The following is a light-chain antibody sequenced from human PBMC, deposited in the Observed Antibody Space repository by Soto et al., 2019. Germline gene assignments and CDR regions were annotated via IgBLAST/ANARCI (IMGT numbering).Light chain of an antibody. V-gene: IGLV2-14*03. CDR2: DVS. Sequence: QSALTQPASVSGSPGQSITISFTGTSSDVGHYNYVSWYQQHPGNAPKLMIYDVSIRPSGVSDRFSGSKSGNTASLTISGLQAEDEADYYCCSYTTTTSRVFGTGTKVTVL. CDR3: CSYTTTTSRV. CDR1: SSDVGHYNY. J-gene: IGLJ1*01.